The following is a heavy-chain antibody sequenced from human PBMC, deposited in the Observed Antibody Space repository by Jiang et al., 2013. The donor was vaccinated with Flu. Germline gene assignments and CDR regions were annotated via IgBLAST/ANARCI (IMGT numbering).Heavy chain of an antibody. Sequence: VQLLESGGGLIQPGGSLRLSCAASGFTFSNYAMGWVRQAPGKGLEWVSTITGRDGNTFYADSVRGRFTISRDNSKSILNLQMNSLRAEDTAIYYCAKXFTNFYDSSGYHYFDLWGPGNPGLR. CDR2: ITGRDGNT. J-gene: IGHJ4*02. CDR3: AKXFTNFYDSSGYHYFDL. D-gene: IGHD3-22*01. CDR1: GFTFSNYA. V-gene: IGHV3-23*01.